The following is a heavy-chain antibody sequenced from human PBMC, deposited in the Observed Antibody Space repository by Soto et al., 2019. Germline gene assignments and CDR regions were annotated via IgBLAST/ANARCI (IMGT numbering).Heavy chain of an antibody. J-gene: IGHJ6*02. D-gene: IGHD1-7*01. CDR1: GFTFSSYW. V-gene: IGHV3-7*01. CDR3: TRDNWNYGYYYGMDV. CDR2: IKQDGSEK. Sequence: GGSLRLSCAASGFTFSSYWMSWVRQAPGKGLEWVANIKQDGSEKYYVDSVKGRFTISRDNAKNSLYLQMNSLRAEDTAVYYCTRDNWNYGYYYGMDVWGQGTTVTVSS.